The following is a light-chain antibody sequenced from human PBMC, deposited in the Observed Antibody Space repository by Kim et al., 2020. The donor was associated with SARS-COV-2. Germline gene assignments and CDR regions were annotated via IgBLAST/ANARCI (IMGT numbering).Light chain of an antibody. CDR3: QSYDSSTPAV. V-gene: IGLV6-57*03. CDR1: SGSIASNY. J-gene: IGLJ7*01. CDR2: EDN. Sequence: KTVTLSCNLSSGSIASNYVQWYQQRPGSAPTTVIYEDNQRPSGVPDRFSGSIDSSSNSASLTISGLKTEDEADYYCQSYDSSTPAVFGGGTQLTVL.